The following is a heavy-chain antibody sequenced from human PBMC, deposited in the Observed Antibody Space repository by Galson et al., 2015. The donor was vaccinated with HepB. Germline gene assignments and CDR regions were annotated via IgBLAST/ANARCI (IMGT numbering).Heavy chain of an antibody. CDR1: GYTFTSCA. J-gene: IGHJ5*02. V-gene: IGHV1-3*01. D-gene: IGHD3-3*01. CDR3: ARGDFGSGYSPNWFDP. Sequence: SVKVSCKASGYTFTSCAMHWVRQAPGQRLEWMGWINAGNGNTKYSQKFQGRVTITRDTSASTAYMELSSLRSEDTAVYYCARGDFGSGYSPNWFDPWGQGTLVTVSS. CDR2: INAGNGNT.